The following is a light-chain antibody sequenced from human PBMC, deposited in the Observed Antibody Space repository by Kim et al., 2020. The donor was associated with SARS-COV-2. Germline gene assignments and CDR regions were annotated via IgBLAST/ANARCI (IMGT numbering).Light chain of an antibody. CDR1: SLRKYY. Sequence: ALGQQVSITCQGDSLRKYYASWYQQQPGQAPVLVIYGKNNRPSGIPDRFSGSSSGNTASLTITGAQAEDEADYYCNSRDSSGNHLVFGGGTQLTVL. V-gene: IGLV3-19*01. CDR3: NSRDSSGNHLV. CDR2: GKN. J-gene: IGLJ2*01.